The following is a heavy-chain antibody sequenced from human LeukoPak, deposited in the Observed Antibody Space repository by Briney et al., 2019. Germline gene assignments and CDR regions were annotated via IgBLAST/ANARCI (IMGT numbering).Heavy chain of an antibody. J-gene: IGHJ4*02. V-gene: IGHV1-69*01. CDR1: GGTFSSYA. CDR2: IIPIFGTA. Sequence: SVKFSCKACGGTFSSYAISWVRPAPGQGLEWMGGIIPIFGTANYAQKFQGRVTITADESTSTAYMELSSLRSEGTAVYYCARLVGSDYWGQGTLVTVSS. D-gene: IGHD2-8*02. CDR3: ARLVGSDY.